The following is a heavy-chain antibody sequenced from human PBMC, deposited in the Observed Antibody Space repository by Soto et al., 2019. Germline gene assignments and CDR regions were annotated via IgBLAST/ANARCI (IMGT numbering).Heavy chain of an antibody. D-gene: IGHD1-26*01. CDR2: ISSNGGST. V-gene: IGHV3-64*01. J-gene: IGHJ4*02. CDR3: ARDREYSGSYSGYYFDS. Sequence: EVQLVESGGGLVQPGGSLRLSCAASGFTFSSYAMHWVRQAPGKGLEYVSAISSNGGSTYYANSVKGRFTISRDNSKNTLYLQMGSLRDEDMAVYYCARDREYSGSYSGYYFDSWGQGTLVTVSS. CDR1: GFTFSSYA.